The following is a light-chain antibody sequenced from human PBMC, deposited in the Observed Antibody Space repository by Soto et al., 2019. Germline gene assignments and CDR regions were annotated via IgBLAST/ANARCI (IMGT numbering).Light chain of an antibody. J-gene: IGKJ1*01. CDR1: QSVLHSSNNKNY. V-gene: IGKV4-1*01. CDR2: WAS. Sequence: DIVMTPSPDSLAVPLGERATINCRSSQSVLHSSNNKNYLAWYQQKPGQPPKLLIYWASIREFGVPDRFSGNGSGTDFTLTISSLQDEDVAVYYCQQYYSTRTFGQGTKVEI. CDR3: QQYYSTRT.